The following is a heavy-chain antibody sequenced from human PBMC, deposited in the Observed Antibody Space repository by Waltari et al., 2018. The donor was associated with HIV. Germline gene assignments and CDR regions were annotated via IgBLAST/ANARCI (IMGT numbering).Heavy chain of an antibody. V-gene: IGHV3-48*02. CDR1: GFACGSYS. J-gene: IGHJ5*02. CDR3: AGGLMTTSPT. Sequence: EVQLVESGGGLVQPGGSLRVSCAASGFACGSYSRNWVRQAPGKGLEWVSYISSSSSTIYYADSVKGRFTISRDNAKNSLYLQMNSLRDEDTAVYYCAGGLMTTSPTWGQGTLVTVSS. CDR2: ISSSSSTI. D-gene: IGHD4-17*01.